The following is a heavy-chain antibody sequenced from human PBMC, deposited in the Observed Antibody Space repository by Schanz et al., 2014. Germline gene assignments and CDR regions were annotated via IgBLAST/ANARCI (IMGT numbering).Heavy chain of an antibody. J-gene: IGHJ4*02. CDR3: AKDSVLVATGHDYFDY. D-gene: IGHD2-21*01. CDR1: GITFSDYA. Sequence: EVQLLESGGALEQPGGSLRLSCAASGITFSDYAMSWVRQAPGKGLEWVSTIASGGSHTFYADSVTGRFTISGDNSNNTLFLQMSSLRVEDTAIYYCAKDSVLVATGHDYFDYWGQGTLVTVSS. CDR2: IASGGSHT. V-gene: IGHV3-23*01.